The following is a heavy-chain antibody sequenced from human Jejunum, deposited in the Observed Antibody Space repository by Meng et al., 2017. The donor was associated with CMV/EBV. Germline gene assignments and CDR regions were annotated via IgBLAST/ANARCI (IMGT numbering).Heavy chain of an antibody. CDR2: VYYPANT. D-gene: IGHD1-1*01. Sequence: SGASSSSNTFYWGWVRQPPGKGLEWIGNVYYPANTYYNRSLQSRATISVDTSKNQFSLKLRSVTAADTAMYFCAKTSTYGSSPTVYWGQGTLVTVSS. CDR1: GASSSSNTFY. CDR3: AKTSTYGSSPTVY. V-gene: IGHV4-39*07. J-gene: IGHJ4*02.